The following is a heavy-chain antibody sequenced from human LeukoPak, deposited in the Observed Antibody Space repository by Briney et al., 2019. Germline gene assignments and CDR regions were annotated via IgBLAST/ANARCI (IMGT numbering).Heavy chain of an antibody. V-gene: IGHV4-39*07. Sequence: PSETLSPTCTVSGGSISSSSYYWGWIRQPPGKGLEWIGSIYYSGSTYYNPSLKSRVTISVDTSKNQFSLKLSSVTAADTAVYYCARDRGIAAAERFPHYYYYYMDFWGKGTTVTVS. D-gene: IGHD6-13*01. CDR3: ARDRGIAAAERFPHYYYYYMDF. CDR2: IYYSGST. CDR1: GGSISSSSYY. J-gene: IGHJ6*03.